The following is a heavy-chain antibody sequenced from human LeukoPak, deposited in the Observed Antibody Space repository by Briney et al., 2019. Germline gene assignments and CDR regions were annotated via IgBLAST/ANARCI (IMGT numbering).Heavy chain of an antibody. J-gene: IGHJ3*02. Sequence: GGSLRLSCAASGFTFSSYWMEWVRQAPGKGLVWVSRINSDGSSTSYADSVKGRFTISRDNAKNTLYLQMNSLRAEDTAVYYCARRGAVDNAFDIWGQGTMVTVSS. V-gene: IGHV3-74*01. CDR3: ARRGAVDNAFDI. CDR2: INSDGSST. CDR1: GFTFSSYW. D-gene: IGHD6-19*01.